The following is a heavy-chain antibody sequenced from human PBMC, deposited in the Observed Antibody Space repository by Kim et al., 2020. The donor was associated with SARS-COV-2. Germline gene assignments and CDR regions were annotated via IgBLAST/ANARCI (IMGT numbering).Heavy chain of an antibody. Sequence: PVKGRFTIARDNAKNSLSLQMNSLRAEDTAVYYCARVLRPYYNYAMDVWGQGTTVTVSS. J-gene: IGHJ6*02. CDR3: ARVLRPYYNYAMDV. V-gene: IGHV3-11*01. D-gene: IGHD4-17*01.